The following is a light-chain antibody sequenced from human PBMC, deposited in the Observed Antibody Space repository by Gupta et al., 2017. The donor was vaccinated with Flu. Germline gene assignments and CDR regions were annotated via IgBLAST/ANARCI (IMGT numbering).Light chain of an antibody. CDR1: QSISSW. V-gene: IGKV1-5*03. CDR3: NQSNSTWT. J-gene: IGKJ1*01. Sequence: IQLPPSPSTLSASVGDRVTITCRASQSISSWLAWYKQKPGKAPKLLIYKASSLESGVPSRFSGTGSETEFTLTIMRLQANEIATCYRNQSNSTWTFGQGTKVEIK. CDR2: KAS.